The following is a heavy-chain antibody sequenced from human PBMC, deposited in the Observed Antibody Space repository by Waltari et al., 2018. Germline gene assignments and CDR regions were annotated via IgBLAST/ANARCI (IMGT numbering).Heavy chain of an antibody. CDR2: IHRSGRT. Sequence: WWGWGRRAPGKGLEWIGQIHRSGRTYYNPSLESRVTVSMDTSNNKFSLKMSSAIAADTAVYYCARDRGRGLYFDSWGQGTLVTVSP. V-gene: IGHV4-4*02. CDR1: W. CDR3: ARDRGRGLYFDS. J-gene: IGHJ4*02. D-gene: IGHD2-15*01.